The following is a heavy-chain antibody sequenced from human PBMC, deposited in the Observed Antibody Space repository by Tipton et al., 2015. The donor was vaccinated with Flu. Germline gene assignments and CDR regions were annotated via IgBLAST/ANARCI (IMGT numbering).Heavy chain of an antibody. V-gene: IGHV4-61*02. CDR1: GGSISSGGYY. D-gene: IGHD5-18*01. CDR3: ARDPADTAMGDFDY. CDR2: IYTSGST. J-gene: IGHJ4*02. Sequence: TLSLTCTVSGGSISSGGYYWSWIRQPAGKGLEWIGRIYTSGSTNYNPSLKSRVTMSVDTSKNQFSLKLSSVTAADTAVYYCARDPADTAMGDFDYWGQGTLVTVAS.